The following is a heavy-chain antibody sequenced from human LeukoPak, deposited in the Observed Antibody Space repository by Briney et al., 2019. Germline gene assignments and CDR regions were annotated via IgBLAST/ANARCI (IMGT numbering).Heavy chain of an antibody. CDR3: ARGSSGGSVPAAMSIWRFWGVYYYYRMDV. V-gene: IGHV1-8*02. J-gene: IGHJ6*02. CDR2: MNPNSGNT. D-gene: IGHD2-2*01. Sequence: GASVKVSCKASGYTFTSYGINWVRQATGQGLEWMGWMNPNSGNTGYAQKFQGRVTMTRNTSISTAYMELSSLRSDDTAVYYCARGSSGGSVPAAMSIWRFWGVYYYYRMDVWGQGTTVTVSS. CDR1: GYTFTSYG.